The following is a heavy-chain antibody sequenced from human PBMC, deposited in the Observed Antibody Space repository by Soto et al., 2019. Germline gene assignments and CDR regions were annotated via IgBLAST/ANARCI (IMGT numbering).Heavy chain of an antibody. CDR3: ARESEDLTSNFDY. V-gene: IGHV3-48*03. CDR1: GFTFGNHD. Sequence: GGSLRLSCHSSGFTFGNHDMNWVRQAPGKGLEWISYISNGARTTSYGDSMKGRFTISRDNAKNSLYLEMNSLRAEDTAVYYCARESEDLTSNFDYWGQGTLVTVSS. CDR2: ISNGARTT. J-gene: IGHJ4*02.